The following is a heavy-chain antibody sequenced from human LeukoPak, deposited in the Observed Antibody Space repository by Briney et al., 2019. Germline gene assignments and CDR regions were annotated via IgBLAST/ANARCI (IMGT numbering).Heavy chain of an antibody. CDR3: AMTVGATDY. J-gene: IGHJ4*02. CDR1: GGSISSGGYY. CDR2: IYHSGST. D-gene: IGHD1-26*01. V-gene: IGHV4-30-2*01. Sequence: SETLSLTCTVSGGSISSGGYYWSWIRQPPGKGLEWIGYIYHSGSTYYNPSLKSRVTISVDRSKNQFSLKLSSVTAADTAVYYCAMTVGATDYWGQGTLVTVSS.